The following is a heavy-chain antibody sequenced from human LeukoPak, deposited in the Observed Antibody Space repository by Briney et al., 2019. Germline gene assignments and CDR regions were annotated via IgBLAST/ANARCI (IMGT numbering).Heavy chain of an antibody. Sequence: GGSLRLSCAASGFTFNNYAMSWVRQAPGKGLEWVSTISHSGGATHYADSVKGRFTISRDNSKNTVSLQMSSLRVEDTAVYYCANFKGKDGIKDHFDYWGQGTLVTVSS. CDR3: ANFKGKDGIKDHFDY. CDR1: GFTFNNYA. V-gene: IGHV3-23*01. J-gene: IGHJ4*02. CDR2: ISHSGGAT. D-gene: IGHD5-24*01.